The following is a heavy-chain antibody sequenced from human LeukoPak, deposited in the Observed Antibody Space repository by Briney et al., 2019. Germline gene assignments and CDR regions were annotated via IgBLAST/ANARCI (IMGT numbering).Heavy chain of an antibody. Sequence: PSETLSLTCTVSGGSISSYYWSWIRQPPGQGLEWIGYIYYSGSTNYNPSLKSRVTISVDTSKNQFSLKLSSVTAADTAVYYCARSPAPLAYCGGDCYSTFDYWGQGTLVTVSS. CDR3: ARSPAPLAYCGGDCYSTFDY. CDR1: GGSISSYY. CDR2: IYYSGST. V-gene: IGHV4-59*08. J-gene: IGHJ4*02. D-gene: IGHD2-21*02.